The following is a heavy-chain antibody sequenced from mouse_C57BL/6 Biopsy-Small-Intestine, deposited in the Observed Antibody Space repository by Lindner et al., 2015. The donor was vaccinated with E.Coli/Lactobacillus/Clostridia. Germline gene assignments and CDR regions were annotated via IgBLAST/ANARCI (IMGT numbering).Heavy chain of an antibody. Sequence: VQLQESGPELVKPGASVEMSCKASGYTFTSYVMHWVKQKPGQGLEWIGYINPYNDGTKYNEKFKGKATLISDKSSSTAYMELSSLTSEDSAVYYCVREGYGDSFAYWGQGTLVTVSA. V-gene: IGHV1-14*01. CDR2: INPYNDGT. CDR1: GYTFTSYV. D-gene: IGHD2-13*01. J-gene: IGHJ3*01. CDR3: VREGYGDSFAY.